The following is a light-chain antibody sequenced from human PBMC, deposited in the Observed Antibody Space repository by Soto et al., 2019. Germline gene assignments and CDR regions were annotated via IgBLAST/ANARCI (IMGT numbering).Light chain of an antibody. Sequence: DIQMTQSPSTLSASVGDRATITCRASQTIRWYLDWYQQKAGQAPKVLIFDASTFESGVPSRLSGSGSGTEFTLTISSLQPDDFATYYCQQHNSYSTWTFGQGTKVE. CDR1: QTIRWY. CDR2: DAS. V-gene: IGKV1-5*01. CDR3: QQHNSYSTWT. J-gene: IGKJ1*01.